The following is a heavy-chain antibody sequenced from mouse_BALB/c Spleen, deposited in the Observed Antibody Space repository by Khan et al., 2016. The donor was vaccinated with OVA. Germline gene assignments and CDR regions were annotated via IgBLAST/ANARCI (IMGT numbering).Heavy chain of an antibody. V-gene: IGHV5-6-5*01. CDR3: ARDYWFVY. CDR1: GFTFNNYG. Sequence: EVLLVESGGGLVKPGGSLKVSCAASGFTFNNYGMSWVRQTPEKRMEWVASISSGGNTYYPARVKGRFTISRDTVRNTLYMQMCSLRSEDTAIYYCARDYWFVYWGQGTLVTVSA. CDR2: ISSGGNT. J-gene: IGHJ3*01.